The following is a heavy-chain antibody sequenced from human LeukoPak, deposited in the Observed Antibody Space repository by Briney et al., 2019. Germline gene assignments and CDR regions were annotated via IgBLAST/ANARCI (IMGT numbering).Heavy chain of an antibody. V-gene: IGHV3-23*01. D-gene: IGHD3-3*01. CDR3: AKAEYYDFWSGSYYFDY. J-gene: IGHJ4*02. Sequence: PGGSLRLSCAASGFTFSSCAMSWVRQAPGKGLEWVSAISGSGGSAYYADSVKGRFTISRDNSKNTLYLQMNSLRAEDTAVYYCAKAEYYDFWSGSYYFDYWGQGTLVTVSS. CDR1: GFTFSSCA. CDR2: ISGSGGSA.